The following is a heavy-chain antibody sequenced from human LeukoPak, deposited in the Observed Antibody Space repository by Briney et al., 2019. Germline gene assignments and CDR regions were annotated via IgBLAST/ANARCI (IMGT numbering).Heavy chain of an antibody. D-gene: IGHD4-11*01. V-gene: IGHV3-23*01. CDR1: GFTFSSNA. Sequence: GGSLRLSCAASGFTFSSNAMSWVRQAPGKGLEWVSGISGSGGSTHYADSVKGRFTISRDRSKNTLYLQMNSLRAEDTALYYCEKDTSVTTRGYFDLWGRGTLVTVSS. CDR3: EKDTSVTTRGYFDL. CDR2: ISGSGGST. J-gene: IGHJ2*01.